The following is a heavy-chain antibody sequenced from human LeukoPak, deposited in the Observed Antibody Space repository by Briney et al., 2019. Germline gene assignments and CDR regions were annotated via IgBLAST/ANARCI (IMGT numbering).Heavy chain of an antibody. CDR3: ARGPYDSSGYYYRPESYFDY. J-gene: IGHJ4*02. D-gene: IGHD3-22*01. CDR1: GYTFTGYY. V-gene: IGHV1-2*02. Sequence: GASVKVSCEASGYTFTGYYMHWVRQAPGQGLEWMGWINPNSGGTNYAQKFQGRVTMTRDTSISTAYMELSRLRSDDTAVYYCARGPYDSSGYYYRPESYFDYWGQGTLVTVSS. CDR2: INPNSGGT.